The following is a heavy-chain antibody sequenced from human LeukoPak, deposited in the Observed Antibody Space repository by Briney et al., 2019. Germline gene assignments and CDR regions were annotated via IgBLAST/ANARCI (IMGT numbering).Heavy chain of an antibody. J-gene: IGHJ4*02. CDR2: INQDGSQE. V-gene: IGHV3-7*02. D-gene: IGHD2-21*01. CDR1: GFTFSSHW. CDR3: ARSLWPEDF. Sequence: PGGSLRLSCAASGFTFSSHWMSWVRQAPGKGLEWVANINQDGSQENYVDSVKGRFTISRDNAKNSLPLQMNTLTVDDTAVYYCARSLWPEDFWGQGTLVTVSS.